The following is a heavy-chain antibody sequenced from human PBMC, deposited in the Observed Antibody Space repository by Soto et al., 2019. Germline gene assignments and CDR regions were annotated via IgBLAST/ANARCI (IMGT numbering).Heavy chain of an antibody. D-gene: IGHD3-10*01. Sequence: GGSLRLSCAASGFTFHNYAMHWVRQAPGKGLEWVSGLSWDGGDVDYADSVKGRFAISRDNAKNSLYLQMNSLTAEDTAFYYCAKLQYSSGTGNFDYWGQGTLVTVSS. CDR1: GFTFHNYA. CDR2: LSWDGGDV. CDR3: AKLQYSSGTGNFDY. J-gene: IGHJ4*02. V-gene: IGHV3-9*01.